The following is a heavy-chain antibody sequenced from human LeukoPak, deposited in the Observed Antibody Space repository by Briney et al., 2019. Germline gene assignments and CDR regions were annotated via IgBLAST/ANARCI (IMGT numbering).Heavy chain of an antibody. CDR1: GYTFTSYD. Sequence: ASEKVSCKASGYTFTSYDINWVRQATGQGLEWMGWMNPNSGNTGYAQKFQGRVTMTRNTTISTAYMELSSLRSEDTAVYYCARGLPFSKGSCYTPWGQGTLVTVSS. J-gene: IGHJ5*02. CDR3: ARGLPFSKGSCYTP. D-gene: IGHD2-2*02. CDR2: MNPNSGNT. V-gene: IGHV1-8*01.